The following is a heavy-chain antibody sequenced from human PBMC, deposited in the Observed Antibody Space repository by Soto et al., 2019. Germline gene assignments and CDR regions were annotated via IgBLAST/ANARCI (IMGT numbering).Heavy chain of an antibody. CDR3: AGHSSHCSSTSCQIDY. CDR2: IYPGDSDT. V-gene: IGHV5-51*01. J-gene: IGHJ4*02. CDR1: GYSFTSYW. Sequence: GESLKISCKGSGYSFTSYWIGWVRQMPGKGLEWMGIIYPGDSDTRYSPSFQGQVTISADKSISTAYLQWSSLKASDTAMYYCAGHSSHCSSTSCQIDYWGQGTLVTGSS. D-gene: IGHD2-2*01.